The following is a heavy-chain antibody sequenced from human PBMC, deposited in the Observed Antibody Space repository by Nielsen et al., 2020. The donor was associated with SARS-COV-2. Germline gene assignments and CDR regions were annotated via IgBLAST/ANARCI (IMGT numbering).Heavy chain of an antibody. CDR1: GFTVSSNY. V-gene: IGHV3-23*01. CDR3: AKDFHGSVADFFGN. D-gene: IGHD2-2*03. J-gene: IGHJ4*02. CDR2: ISGSGDRT. Sequence: GGSLRLSCAASGFTVSSNYMSWVRQAPGKGLEWVSSISGSGDRTDYADSVKGRVIISRDNSKNTLHLQMNSLRAEDTALYFCAKDFHGSVADFFGNWGQGTLVTVSS.